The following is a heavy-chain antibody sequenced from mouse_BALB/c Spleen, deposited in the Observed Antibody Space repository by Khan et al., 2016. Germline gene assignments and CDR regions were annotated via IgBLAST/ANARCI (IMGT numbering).Heavy chain of an antibody. V-gene: IGHV14-3*02. J-gene: IGHJ3*01. CDR2: IDPANGNT. Sequence: VQLKESGAELVKPGASVKLSCTASGFNIKDTYMHWVKQRPEQGLEWIGRIDPANGNTKYDPKFQGKATITADTSSNTAYLQLSSLTSEDTDVYYCARDRTAFAYWGQGTLVTVSA. D-gene: IGHD4-1*01. CDR3: ARDRTAFAY. CDR1: GFNIKDTY.